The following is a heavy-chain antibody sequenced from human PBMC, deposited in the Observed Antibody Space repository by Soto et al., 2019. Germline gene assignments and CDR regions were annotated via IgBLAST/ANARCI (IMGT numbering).Heavy chain of an antibody. CDR3: AKATYYYDSSGYFPFDY. Sequence: GGSLRLSCAASGFTFSSYAMGWVRQAPGKGLEWVSAISGSGGSTYYADSVKGRFTISRDNSKNTLYLQMNSLRAEDTAVYYCAKATYYYDSSGYFPFDYWGQGTLVTVCS. V-gene: IGHV3-23*01. J-gene: IGHJ4*02. D-gene: IGHD3-22*01. CDR1: GFTFSSYA. CDR2: ISGSGGST.